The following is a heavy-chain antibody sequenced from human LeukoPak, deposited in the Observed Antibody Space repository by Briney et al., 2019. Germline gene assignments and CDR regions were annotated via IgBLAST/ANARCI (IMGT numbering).Heavy chain of an antibody. J-gene: IGHJ4*02. CDR3: AKGYYGGSATHFDS. V-gene: IGHV3-23*01. CDR2: ISGSGASGT. D-gene: IGHD4-23*01. CDR1: GFTFDTFA. Sequence: GGSLRLSCAASGFTFDTFAMSWVRQAPGKGLERVSVISGSGASGTYYADSVKGRFTISRDNSKSILFLQMNSLRAEDTALYYCAKGYYGGSATHFDSWGRGTLVTVSS.